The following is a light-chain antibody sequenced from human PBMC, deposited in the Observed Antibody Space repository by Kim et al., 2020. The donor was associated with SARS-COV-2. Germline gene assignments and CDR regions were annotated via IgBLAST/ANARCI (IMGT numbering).Light chain of an antibody. CDR3: NSRDSSGNHDVV. CDR2: GKN. J-gene: IGLJ2*01. V-gene: IGLV3-19*01. Sequence: SSELTQDPAVSVALGQTVRITCQGDSLRSYYASWYQQKPGQAPVLVIYGKNNRHSGIPDRFSGSSSGNTASLTITGAQAEDEADYYCNSRDSSGNHDVVFGGGTQLTVL. CDR1: SLRSYY.